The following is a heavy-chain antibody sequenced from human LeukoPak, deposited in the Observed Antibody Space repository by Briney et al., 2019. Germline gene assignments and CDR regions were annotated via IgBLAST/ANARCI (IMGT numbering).Heavy chain of an antibody. V-gene: IGHV4-34*01. J-gene: IGHJ4*02. CDR2: INHSGST. CDR3: ARVAYDSSGYQNY. D-gene: IGHD3-22*01. CDR1: GGSFSGYY. Sequence: ASETLSLTCAVYGGSFSGYYWSWIRQPPGKGLEWIGEINHSGSTNYNPSLKSRVTISVDKSKNQFSLKLSSVTAADTAVYYCARVAYDSSGYQNYWGQGTLVTVSS.